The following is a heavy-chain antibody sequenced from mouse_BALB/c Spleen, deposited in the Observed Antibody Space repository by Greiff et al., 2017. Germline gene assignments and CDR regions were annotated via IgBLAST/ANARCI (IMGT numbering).Heavy chain of an antibody. V-gene: IGHV5-9-1*01. CDR3: ARVRGYAMDY. CDR1: GFTFSSYA. CDR2: ISSGGSYT. J-gene: IGHJ4*01. Sequence: EVMLVESGGGLVKPGGSLKLSCAASGFTFSSYAMSWVRQTPEKRLEWVATISSGGSYTYYPDSVKGRFTISRDNAKNTLYLQMSSLRSEDTAMYYCARVRGYAMDYWGQGTSVTVSS.